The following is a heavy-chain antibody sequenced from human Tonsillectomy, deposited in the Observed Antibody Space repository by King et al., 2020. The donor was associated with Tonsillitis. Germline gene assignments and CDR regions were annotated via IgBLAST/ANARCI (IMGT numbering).Heavy chain of an antibody. Sequence: VQLQESGPGLVKPSETLSLTCAVSGYSISSGYYWGWIRQPPGKGLEWIGSIYHSGSTYYNPSLKSRVTISVDTSKNQFSLKLSSVTAADTAVYYCARLGDSSGYFGIGAFDIWGQGTMVTVSS. CDR3: ARLGDSSGYFGIGAFDI. J-gene: IGHJ3*02. D-gene: IGHD3-22*01. CDR2: IYHSGST. V-gene: IGHV4-38-2*01. CDR1: GYSISSGYY.